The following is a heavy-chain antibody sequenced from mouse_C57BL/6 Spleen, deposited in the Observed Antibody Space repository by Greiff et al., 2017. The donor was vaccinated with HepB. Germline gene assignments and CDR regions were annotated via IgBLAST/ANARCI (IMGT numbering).Heavy chain of an antibody. CDR1: GYTFTSYW. CDR2: IDPSDSYT. Sequence: VQLQQSGAELVMPGASVKLSCKASGYTFTSYWMHWVKQRPGQGLEWIGEIDPSDSYTNYNQKFKGKSTLTVDKSSSTAYMQLSSLTSEDSAVYYCARGSGGMGGYFDYWGQGTTLTVSS. V-gene: IGHV1-69*01. D-gene: IGHD4-1*01. CDR3: ARGSGGMGGYFDY. J-gene: IGHJ2*01.